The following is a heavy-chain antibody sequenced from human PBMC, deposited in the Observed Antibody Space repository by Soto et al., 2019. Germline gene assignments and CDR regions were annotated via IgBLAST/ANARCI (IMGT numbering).Heavy chain of an antibody. Sequence: QVQLQESGPGLVKPSQTLSLTCTVSGGSINSGGYYWSWIRQHPGKGLEWIGYIYNIGSTYYNQSLKSRXXXXXXXXXXXXXXXXXXXXXXXXXXXXXXXXXXXXXXXXXXXXFDYWGQGTLVTVSS. CDR2: IYNIGST. J-gene: IGHJ4*02. V-gene: IGHV4-31*03. CDR1: GGSINSGGYY. CDR3: XXXXXXXXXXXXXXXXFDY.